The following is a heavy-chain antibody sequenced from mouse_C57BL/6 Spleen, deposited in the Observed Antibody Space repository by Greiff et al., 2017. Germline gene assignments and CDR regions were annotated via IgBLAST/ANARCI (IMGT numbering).Heavy chain of an antibody. Sequence: QVQLKQPGAELVKPGASVKLSCKASGYTFTSYWMHWVKQRPGQGLEWIGMIHPNSGSTNYNEKFKSKATLTVDKSSSTAYMQLSSLTSEDSAVYYCARDGYYEDFDVWGTGTTVTVSS. CDR1: GYTFTSYW. CDR2: IHPNSGST. D-gene: IGHD2-3*01. V-gene: IGHV1-64*01. CDR3: ARDGYYEDFDV. J-gene: IGHJ1*03.